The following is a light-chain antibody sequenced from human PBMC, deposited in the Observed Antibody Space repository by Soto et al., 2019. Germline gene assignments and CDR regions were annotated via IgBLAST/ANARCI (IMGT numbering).Light chain of an antibody. CDR3: QQYGSSPQT. V-gene: IGKV3-20*01. J-gene: IGKJ1*01. Sequence: EIVLTQSPGTLSLSPGERGTLSCRASQSVSSSHLAWYQQRPGQAPRLLIYGASTRATGIPARFSGSVSGTDFTLTISRLEPEDFAVYYCQQYGSSPQTFGQGTKVDIK. CDR1: QSVSSSH. CDR2: GAS.